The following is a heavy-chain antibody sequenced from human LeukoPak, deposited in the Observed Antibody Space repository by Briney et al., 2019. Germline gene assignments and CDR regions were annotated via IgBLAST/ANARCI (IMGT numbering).Heavy chain of an antibody. CDR1: GGSVSGGNYY. Sequence: SETLSPTCTVSGGSVSGGNYYCSWTRQSPGKGLEWIGYIHYSGSTVYSPSLKSRVTMSIDTSKNQFSLNLSSVTAADTAVYYCARTGSTGGYWGQGTLVTVSS. CDR3: ARTGSTGGY. D-gene: IGHD1-14*01. V-gene: IGHV4-61*01. CDR2: IHYSGST. J-gene: IGHJ4*02.